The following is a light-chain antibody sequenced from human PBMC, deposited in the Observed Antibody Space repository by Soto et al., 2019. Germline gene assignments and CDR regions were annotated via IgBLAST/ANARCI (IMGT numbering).Light chain of an antibody. CDR1: RDDIGAYDY. CDR2: EVT. J-gene: IGLJ2*01. CDR3: NSYTNSSAVV. Sequence: AGTQPASVSGSPGQSITISCAGTRDDIGAYDYVSWYQQHPGNAPKLLVYEVTNRPSGVSDRFSGSKSGNTASLTISGLQAEDEADYYCNSYTNSSAVVFGGGTKVTVL. V-gene: IGLV2-14*01.